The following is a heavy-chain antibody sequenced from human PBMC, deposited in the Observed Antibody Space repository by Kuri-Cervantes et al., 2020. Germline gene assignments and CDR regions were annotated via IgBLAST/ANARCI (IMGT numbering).Heavy chain of an antibody. J-gene: IGHJ3*02. CDR1: GFTFSGYW. V-gene: IGHV3-7*01. D-gene: IGHD1-14*01. CDR3: ARGNRNTKDAFDI. CDR2: IKQDGSAR. Sequence: GESLKISCVASGFTFSGYWMNWVRQAPGKGLEWVAIIKQDGSARYYADSVKGRFTISRDNVKNSLYLQVSSPRAEDTAVYYCARGNRNTKDAFDIWGQGTVVTVSS.